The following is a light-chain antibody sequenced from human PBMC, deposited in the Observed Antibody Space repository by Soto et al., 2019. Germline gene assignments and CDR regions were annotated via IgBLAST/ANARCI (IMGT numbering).Light chain of an antibody. CDR2: SSN. CDR1: SSNIGSNT. V-gene: IGLV1-44*01. Sequence: QSVLTQPPSASGTPGQRVTISCPGSSSNIGSNTVNWYQQLPGTAPKLLIYSSNQRPSGVPDRFSGSKSGTSASLAISGLQSEDEADYYCAAWDDSLNGVFGTGTKVTVL. J-gene: IGLJ1*01. CDR3: AAWDDSLNGV.